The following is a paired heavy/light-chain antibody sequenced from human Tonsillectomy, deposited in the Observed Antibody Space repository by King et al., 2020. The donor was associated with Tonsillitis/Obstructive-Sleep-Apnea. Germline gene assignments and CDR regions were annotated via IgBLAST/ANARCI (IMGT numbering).Light chain of an antibody. Sequence: QSALTQPPSVSGSPGQSVTISCTGTSSDVGSYNRVSWYQQPPGTAPKLMIYEVSNRPSGVPDRFSGSKSGNTASLTISGLQAEDEADYYCTSYTSSSTVVFGGGTKLTVL. CDR3: TSYTSSSTVV. V-gene: IGLV2-18*02. CDR2: EVS. J-gene: IGLJ2*01. CDR1: SSDVGSYNR.
Heavy chain of an antibody. CDR3: ARVKEPLRLLDAFDI. D-gene: IGHD1-26*01. V-gene: IGHV1-69*12. CDR1: GGTFSTYA. J-gene: IGHJ3*02. Sequence: QVQLVQSGADVKKPGSSVKVSCKASGGTFSTYAISWVRQAPGQGLEWMGGIIPIFGTPNYAQKFQGRVTITADESTSTAYMELTSLRSEDTAVYYCARVKEPLRLLDAFDIWGQGTVVTVSS. CDR2: IIPIFGTP.